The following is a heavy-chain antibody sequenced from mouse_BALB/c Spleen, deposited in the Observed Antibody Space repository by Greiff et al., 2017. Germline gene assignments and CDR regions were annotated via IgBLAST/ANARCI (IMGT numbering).Heavy chain of an antibody. CDR2: ISNGGGST. CDR3: ARRPIGKNYYAMDY. V-gene: IGHV5-12-2*01. Sequence: EVKLMESGGGLVQPGGSLKLSCAASGFTFSSYTMSWVRQTPEKRLEWVAYISNGGGSTYYPDTVKGRFTISRDNAKNTLYLQMSSLKSEDTAMYYCARRPIGKNYYAMDYGGQGTSVTVSS. D-gene: IGHD1-1*02. CDR1: GFTFSSYT. J-gene: IGHJ4*01.